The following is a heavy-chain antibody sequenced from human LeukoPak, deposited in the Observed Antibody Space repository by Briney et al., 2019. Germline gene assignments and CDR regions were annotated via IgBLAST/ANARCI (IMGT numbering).Heavy chain of an antibody. CDR1: GYTLTSYG. Sequence: ASVKVSCKASGYTLTSYGISWVRQAPGQGLEWMGWISAYNGNTNYAQKLQGRVTMTTDTSTSTAYMELRSLRSDDTAVYYCARTGLRIAVAGNFDYWGQGTLVTVSS. CDR2: ISAYNGNT. CDR3: ARTGLRIAVAGNFDY. D-gene: IGHD6-19*01. J-gene: IGHJ4*02. V-gene: IGHV1-18*01.